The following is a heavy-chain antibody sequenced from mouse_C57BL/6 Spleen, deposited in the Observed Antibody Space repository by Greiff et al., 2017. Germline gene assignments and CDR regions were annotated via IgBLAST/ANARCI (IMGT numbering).Heavy chain of an antibody. V-gene: IGHV1-64*01. CDR1: GYTFTSYW. Sequence: QVQLKQPGAELVKPGASVKLSCKASGYTFTSYWMHWVKQRPGQGLEWIGMIHPNSGSTNYNEKFKSKATLTVDKSSSTAYMQLSSLTSEDSAVYYGAYDGYYGGFAYWGQGTLVTGSA. J-gene: IGHJ3*01. D-gene: IGHD2-3*01. CDR3: AYDGYYGGFAY. CDR2: IHPNSGST.